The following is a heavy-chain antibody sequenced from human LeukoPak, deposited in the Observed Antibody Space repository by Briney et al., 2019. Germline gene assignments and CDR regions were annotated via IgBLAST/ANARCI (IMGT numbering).Heavy chain of an antibody. V-gene: IGHV3-7*01. J-gene: IGHJ5*02. D-gene: IGHD6-13*01. CDR1: GFTFNYYW. Sequence: PGGSLRLSFAASGFTFNYYWLTWVRQAPGKGREWVANIQQDGSEKYYVDSVKGRFIISRDNAKNSLYLQMNSLRAEDTAVYYCARGKGSSSYNRLTWFDPWGQGTLVTVSS. CDR3: ARGKGSSSYNRLTWFDP. CDR2: IQQDGSEK.